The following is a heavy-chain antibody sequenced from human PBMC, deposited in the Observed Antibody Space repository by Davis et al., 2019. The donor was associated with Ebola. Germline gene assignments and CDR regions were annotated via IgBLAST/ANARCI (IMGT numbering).Heavy chain of an antibody. CDR2: ISSDSDYI. CDR3: AKDGPPYYDFWSGYYD. J-gene: IGHJ4*02. V-gene: IGHV3-21*01. D-gene: IGHD3-3*01. CDR1: GFTVSSNY. Sequence: GESLKISCAASGFTVSSNYMSWVRQAPGKGLEWVSSISSDSDYIYYADSAKGRFTISRDNSKNTLYLQMNSLRAEDTAVYYCAKDGPPYYDFWSGYYDWGQGTLVTVSS.